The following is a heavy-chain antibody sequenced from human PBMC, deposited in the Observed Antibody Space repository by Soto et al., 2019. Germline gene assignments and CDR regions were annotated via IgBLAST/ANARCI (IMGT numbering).Heavy chain of an antibody. CDR1: GYSFSDYW. CDR2: IYPGGSDT. Sequence: PGESLKIYCKASGYSFSDYWIGWVRQMPGRAVEWMGIIYPGGSDTRYSASFQGQVTISADKSISTAYLQWSSLKASDTAMYYCARLPRYCSGGSCYHYYYYGMDVWGQGTTVTVSS. J-gene: IGHJ6*02. V-gene: IGHV5-51*01. D-gene: IGHD2-15*01. CDR3: ARLPRYCSGGSCYHYYYYGMDV.